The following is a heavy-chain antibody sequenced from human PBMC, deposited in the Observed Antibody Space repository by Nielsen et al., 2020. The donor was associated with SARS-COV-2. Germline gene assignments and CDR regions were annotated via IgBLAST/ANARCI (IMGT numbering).Heavy chain of an antibody. J-gene: IGHJ4*02. CDR3: ARSRAVMTTFDT. CDR1: GGSVSSNDW. CDR2: VSHSGSI. Sequence: SETLSLTCAVSGGSVSSNDWWTWVRQSPGKGLEWIGEVSHSGSINYNPSLQSRVIIAGDTSKNQFSLQLTSVTAADTAFYYCARSRAVMTTFDTWGQGTLVSVSS. V-gene: IGHV4-4*02. D-gene: IGHD2/OR15-2a*01.